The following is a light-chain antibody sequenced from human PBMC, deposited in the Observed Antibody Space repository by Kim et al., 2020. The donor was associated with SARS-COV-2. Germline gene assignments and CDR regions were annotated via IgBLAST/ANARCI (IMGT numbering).Light chain of an antibody. J-gene: IGKJ5*01. CDR2: GAS. CDR3: QQYSSLLLT. V-gene: IGKV3-20*01. CDR1: QTVSNNY. Sequence: EIVLTQSPGTLSLSPGERATLSCRASQTVSNNYLAWYQQKPGQAPRLLIYGASSRATGIPDRFSGSGSGTDFTLTINKLEPEDFAVYYCQQYSSLLLTFGHGTRVEIK.